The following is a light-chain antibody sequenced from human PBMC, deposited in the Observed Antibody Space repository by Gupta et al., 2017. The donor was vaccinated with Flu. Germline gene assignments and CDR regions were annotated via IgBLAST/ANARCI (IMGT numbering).Light chain of an antibody. CDR2: DDT. J-gene: IGLJ1*01. V-gene: IGLV2-14*03. CDR1: SSYVVGSDS. CDR3: TSSNGSRNWEV. Sequence: ITISCSGASSYVVGSDSVTWYQQHPETAPKLIMCDDTNRPSGVPRRFSGSKSGTTASLTINGLQAEDEADYYCTSSNGSRNWEVFGTGTKVTVL.